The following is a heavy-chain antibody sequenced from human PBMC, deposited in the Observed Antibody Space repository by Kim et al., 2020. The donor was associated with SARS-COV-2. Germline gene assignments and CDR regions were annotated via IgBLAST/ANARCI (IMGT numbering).Heavy chain of an antibody. CDR3: ARDVRGDHVI. V-gene: IGHV3-74*01. J-gene: IGHJ4*02. Sequence: TKYAESVKGRFTVSRDNAKNTLYLQMDSLRVEDTAVYYCARDVRGDHVIWGQGTLVSVSS. CDR2: T. D-gene: IGHD2-21*02.